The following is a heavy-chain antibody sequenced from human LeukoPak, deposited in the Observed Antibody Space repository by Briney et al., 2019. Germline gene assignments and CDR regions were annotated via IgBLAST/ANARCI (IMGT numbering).Heavy chain of an antibody. CDR1: GFTSSSYS. Sequence: GGSLRLSCAASGFTSSSYSMNWVRQAPGKGLEWVSYTSSSSSTIYYADSVKGRFTISRDNAKNSLYLQMNSLRAEDTAVYYCARTVGVLRFLEWLNAFDYWGQGTLVTVSS. V-gene: IGHV3-48*01. CDR3: ARTVGVLRFLEWLNAFDY. CDR2: TSSSSSTI. D-gene: IGHD3-3*01. J-gene: IGHJ4*02.